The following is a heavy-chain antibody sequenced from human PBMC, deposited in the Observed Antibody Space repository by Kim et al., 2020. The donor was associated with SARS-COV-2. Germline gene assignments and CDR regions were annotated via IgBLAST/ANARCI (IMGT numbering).Heavy chain of an antibody. CDR2: IDPSDSYT. V-gene: IGHV5-10-1*01. Sequence: GESLKISCKGSGYSFTSYWISWVRQMPGKGLEWMGRIDPSDSYTNYSPSFQGHVTISSDKSINTAYLQWSSLKASDTAMYYCARLGRLEYSSSSAAPVDYWGQGTLVTVSS. CDR1: GYSFTSYW. J-gene: IGHJ4*02. D-gene: IGHD6-6*01. CDR3: ARLGRLEYSSSSAAPVDY.